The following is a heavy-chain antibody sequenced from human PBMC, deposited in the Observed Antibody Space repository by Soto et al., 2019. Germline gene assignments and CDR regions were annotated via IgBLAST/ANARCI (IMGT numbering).Heavy chain of an antibody. D-gene: IGHD3-10*01. V-gene: IGHV1-69*01. CDR3: ARSRPNDYYGSGSYLCDY. CDR1: GGTFSSYA. J-gene: IGHJ4*02. Sequence: QVQLVQSGAEVKKPGSSVKVSCKASGGTFSSYAISWVRQAPGQGLEWMGGIIPIFGTANYAQKFQGRVTITADESTSTAYMELSSLRSEDTAVYYCARSRPNDYYGSGSYLCDYWGQGTLVTVSS. CDR2: IIPIFGTA.